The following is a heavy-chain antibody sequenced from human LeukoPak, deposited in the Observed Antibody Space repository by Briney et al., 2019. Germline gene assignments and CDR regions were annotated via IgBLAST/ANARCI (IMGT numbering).Heavy chain of an antibody. CDR2: IYYSGST. V-gene: IGHV4-39*01. J-gene: IGHJ4*02. Sequence: SETLSLTCTVSGGSIISSSFYWGWIRQPPGKGLEWIANIYYSGSTYYNPSLKSRVTISADTSKNQFSLKLSSVTAADTAVYYCARWVSTPRGYFDYWGQGTLVTVSS. CDR3: ARWVSTPRGYFDY. D-gene: IGHD5/OR15-5a*01. CDR1: GGSIISSSFY.